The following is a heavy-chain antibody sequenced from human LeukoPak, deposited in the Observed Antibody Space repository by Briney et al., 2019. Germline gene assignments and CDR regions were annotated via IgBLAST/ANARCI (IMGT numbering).Heavy chain of an antibody. CDR3: ARDSISTTFYNWFDP. Sequence: SETLSLTCTVSCGSISSYYWSWLRQPPGKGLEWIGYIYYSGSTNYNPSLKSRVTISVDTSKNQFSLKLSSVTAADTAVYYCARDSISTTFYNWFDPWGQGTLVTVSS. J-gene: IGHJ5*02. CDR1: CGSISSYY. V-gene: IGHV4-59*01. D-gene: IGHD2/OR15-2a*01. CDR2: IYYSGST.